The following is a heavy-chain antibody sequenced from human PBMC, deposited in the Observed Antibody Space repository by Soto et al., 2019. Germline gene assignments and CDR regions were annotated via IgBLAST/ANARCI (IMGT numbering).Heavy chain of an antibody. V-gene: IGHV1-69*13. J-gene: IGHJ6*02. Sequence: SVKVSCKASGGTFSSYAISWVRQALGQGLEWMGGIIPIFGTANYAQKFQGRVTITADESTSTAYMELSSLRSEDTAVYYCARNRHYGSGSYSTYYYYYGMDVWGQGTTVTVSS. D-gene: IGHD3-10*01. CDR3: ARNRHYGSGSYSTYYYYYGMDV. CDR2: IIPIFGTA. CDR1: GGTFSSYA.